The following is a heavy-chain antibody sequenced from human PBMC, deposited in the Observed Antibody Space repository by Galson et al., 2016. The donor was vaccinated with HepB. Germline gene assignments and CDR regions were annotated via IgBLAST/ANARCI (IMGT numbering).Heavy chain of an antibody. CDR1: GFTFITYA. V-gene: IGHV3-23*01. D-gene: IGHD2-21*02. CDR3: AKAPGDWPTSRYYYYMDV. Sequence: SLRLSCAASGFTFITYAMSWVRQAPGKGLEWVSGISGSGVTTYYADSVKGRFAISRGNSKNTLYLQMNSLRAEDTAIYYCAKAPGDWPTSRYYYYMDVWGKGTTVTVSS. CDR2: ISGSGVTT. J-gene: IGHJ6*03.